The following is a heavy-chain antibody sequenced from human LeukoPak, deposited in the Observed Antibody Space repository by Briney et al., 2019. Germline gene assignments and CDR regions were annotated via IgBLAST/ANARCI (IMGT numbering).Heavy chain of an antibody. CDR2: VNRDGSET. CDR3: AKRFRDYYGSGSCGDY. D-gene: IGHD3-10*01. Sequence: GGSLRLSCAASGFALSSHWVSWVRQVPGRGPEWVANVNRDGSETYYLDSVKGRFTISKENAKNSLYLQMNSLRAEDTAVYYCAKRFRDYYGSGSCGDYWGQGTLVTVSS. CDR1: GFALSSHW. J-gene: IGHJ4*02. V-gene: IGHV3-7*01.